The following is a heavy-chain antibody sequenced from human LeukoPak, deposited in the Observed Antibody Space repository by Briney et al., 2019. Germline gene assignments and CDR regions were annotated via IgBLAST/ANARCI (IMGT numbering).Heavy chain of an antibody. CDR2: INPSGGST. Sequence: GASVKVSCKASGYTFTGYYVHWVRQAPGQGLEWMGIINPSGGSTSYAQKFQGRVTMTRDTSTSTVYMELSSLRSEDTAVYYCARAGRKWELRDYYFDYWGQGTLVTVSS. D-gene: IGHD1-26*01. CDR3: ARAGRKWELRDYYFDY. V-gene: IGHV1-46*01. J-gene: IGHJ4*02. CDR1: GYTFTGYY.